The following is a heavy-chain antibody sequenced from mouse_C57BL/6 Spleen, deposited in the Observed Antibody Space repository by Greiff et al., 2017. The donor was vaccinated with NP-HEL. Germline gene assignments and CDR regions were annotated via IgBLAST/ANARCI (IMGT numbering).Heavy chain of an antibody. CDR2: IDPSDSET. Sequence: QVQLQQPGAELVRPGSSVKLSCKASGYTFTSYWMHWVKQRPIQGLEWIGNIDPSDSETHYNQKFKDKATLTVDKSSSTAYMQLSSLTSEDSAVYYCARSYDYDVPYAMDYWGQGTSVTVSS. J-gene: IGHJ4*01. CDR3: ARSYDYDVPYAMDY. CDR1: GYTFTSYW. D-gene: IGHD2-4*01. V-gene: IGHV1-52*01.